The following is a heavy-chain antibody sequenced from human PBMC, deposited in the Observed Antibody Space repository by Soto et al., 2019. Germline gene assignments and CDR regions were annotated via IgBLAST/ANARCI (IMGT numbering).Heavy chain of an antibody. CDR1: GFTVSSNY. J-gene: IGHJ6*03. D-gene: IGHD3-10*01. V-gene: IGHV3-66*01. CDR2: IYSGGST. CDR3: ARDGLKVASMVRGLYYYYYMDV. Sequence: ESGGGLVQPGGSLRLSCAASGFTVSSNYMSWVRQAPGKGLEWVSVIYSGGSTYYADSVKGRFTISRDNSKNTLYLQMNSLRAEDTAVYYCARDGLKVASMVRGLYYYYYMDVWGKGTTVTVSS.